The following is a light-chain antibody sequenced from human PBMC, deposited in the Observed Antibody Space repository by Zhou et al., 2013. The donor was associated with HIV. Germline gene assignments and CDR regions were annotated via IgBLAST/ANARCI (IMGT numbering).Light chain of an antibody. CDR1: TSNIGSNP. V-gene: IGLV1-44*01. CDR2: RNN. Sequence: QSVLTQPPSVSGTPGQWVPISCSGSTSNIGSNPVNWYQQFPGTAPKLLIYRNNRRPSGVPDRFSGSKSDTSASLAISGLQSEDEAIYYCSAWDDSVNGPVFGGGTKLTVL. J-gene: IGLJ2*01. CDR3: SAWDDSVNGPV.